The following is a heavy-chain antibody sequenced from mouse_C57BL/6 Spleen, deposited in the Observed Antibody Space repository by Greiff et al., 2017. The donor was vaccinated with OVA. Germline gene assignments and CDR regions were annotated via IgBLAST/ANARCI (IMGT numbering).Heavy chain of an antibody. V-gene: IGHV1-64*01. CDR1: GYTFTSSW. CDR2: IHPNSGST. Sequence: QVQLQQPGAELVKPGASVKLSCKASGYTFTSSWLHWVKQRPGQGLEWIGMIHPNSGSTNYNEKFKSKATLTVDKSSSTAYMQLSSLTSEDSAVYYCAIGSPYYFDYWGQGTTLTVSS. CDR3: AIGSPYYFDY. J-gene: IGHJ2*01. D-gene: IGHD1-1*02.